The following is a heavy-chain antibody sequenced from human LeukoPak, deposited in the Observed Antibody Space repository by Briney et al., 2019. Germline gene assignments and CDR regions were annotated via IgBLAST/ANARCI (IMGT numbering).Heavy chain of an antibody. J-gene: IGHJ4*02. CDR3: ARRPGGYYDSSGYYFHFDY. V-gene: IGHV4-30-4*08. CDR2: VYYSGST. CDR1: GGSISSGDYY. D-gene: IGHD3-22*01. Sequence: SETLSLTCTVSGGSISSGDYYWSWIRQPPGKGLEWIGYVYYSGSTYYNPSLKSRVTISVDTSKNQFSLKLSPVTAADTAVYYCARRPGGYYDSSGYYFHFDYWGQGTLVTVSS.